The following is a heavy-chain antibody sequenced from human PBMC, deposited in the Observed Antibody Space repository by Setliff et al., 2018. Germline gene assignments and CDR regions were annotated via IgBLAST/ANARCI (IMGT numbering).Heavy chain of an antibody. D-gene: IGHD2-15*01. CDR2: IRSKVYGGTT. J-gene: IGHJ4*02. CDR1: GFTFGDYA. Sequence: GGSLRLSCTASGFTFGDYAMSWVRQAPGKGLEWVGFIRSKVYGGTTEHAASVKGRFTISRDDSKNIAYLQMNSLKTEDTAVYYCIRDTHGGYCSGGSCYYFDYWGQGTQVTVS. CDR3: IRDTHGGYCSGGSCYYFDY. V-gene: IGHV3-49*04.